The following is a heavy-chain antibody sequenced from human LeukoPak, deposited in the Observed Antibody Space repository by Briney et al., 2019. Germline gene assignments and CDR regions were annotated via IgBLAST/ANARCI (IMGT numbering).Heavy chain of an antibody. D-gene: IGHD6-25*01. V-gene: IGHV1-2*02. CDR2: INPNSGNT. CDR1: GYTFTGYF. J-gene: IGHJ4*02. Sequence: VASVKVSCKASGYTFTGYFMHWVRQAPGQGLEWMGWINPNSGNTKYAENFQGRVTMTRDTSISTAYMELTRLRSDDTAVYYCVTLLSNAAFDCWGQGALVAVSS. CDR3: VTLLSNAAFDC.